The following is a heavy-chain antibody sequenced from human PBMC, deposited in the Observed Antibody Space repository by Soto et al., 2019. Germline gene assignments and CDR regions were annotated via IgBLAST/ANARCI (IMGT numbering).Heavy chain of an antibody. CDR1: GFTFSSYG. Sequence: QVQLVESGGGVVQPGRSLRLSCAASGFTFSSYGMHWVRQAPGKGLEWVAVISYDGSNKYYADYVKGRFTISRDNPKNTLYLERNSLRAEDTAGYYCAKGQLLWFGELFSLDVWGQGNTFTVSS. CDR3: AKGQLLWFGELFSLDV. J-gene: IGHJ6*02. V-gene: IGHV3-30*18. CDR2: ISYDGSNK. D-gene: IGHD3-10*01.